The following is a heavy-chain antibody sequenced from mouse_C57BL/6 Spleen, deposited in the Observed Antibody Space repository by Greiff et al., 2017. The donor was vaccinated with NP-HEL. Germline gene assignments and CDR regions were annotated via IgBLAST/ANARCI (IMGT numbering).Heavy chain of an antibody. Sequence: QVQLQQPGAELVKPGASVKMSCKASGYTFTSYWITWVKQRPGQGLEWIGDIYPGSGSTNYNEKFKSKATLTVDTSSSTAYMQLSSLTSEDSAVYYCARGGYPEYYFDDWGQGTTLTVSS. CDR2: IYPGSGST. CDR1: GYTFTSYW. V-gene: IGHV1-55*01. CDR3: ARGGYPEYYFDD. J-gene: IGHJ2*01.